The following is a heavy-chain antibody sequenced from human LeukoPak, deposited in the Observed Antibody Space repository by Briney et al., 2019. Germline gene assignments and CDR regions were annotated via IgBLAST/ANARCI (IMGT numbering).Heavy chain of an antibody. Sequence: SETLSLTCTVSGGSISSYYWSWIRQPPGKGLEWIGYIYYSGSTNYNPSLKSRVTISVDTSKNQFSLKLSSVTAADTAVYYCARGAPSSSWTPSDYGMDVWGQGTTVTVSS. J-gene: IGHJ6*02. CDR1: GGSISSYY. D-gene: IGHD6-13*01. V-gene: IGHV4-59*01. CDR3: ARGAPSSSWTPSDYGMDV. CDR2: IYYSGST.